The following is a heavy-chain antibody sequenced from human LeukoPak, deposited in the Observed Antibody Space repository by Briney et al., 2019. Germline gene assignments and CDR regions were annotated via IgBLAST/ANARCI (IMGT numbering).Heavy chain of an antibody. CDR1: GGSISSYY. CDR3: ARHEPLTIFGSGSNWFDP. Sequence: SETLSLTCTVSGGSISSYYWSWIRQPPGKGLEWIGYTYYSGSTNYNPSLKSRVTISVDTSKNQFSLKLSSVTAADTAVYYCARHEPLTIFGSGSNWFDPWGQGTLVTVSS. CDR2: TYYSGST. D-gene: IGHD3-3*01. J-gene: IGHJ5*02. V-gene: IGHV4-59*08.